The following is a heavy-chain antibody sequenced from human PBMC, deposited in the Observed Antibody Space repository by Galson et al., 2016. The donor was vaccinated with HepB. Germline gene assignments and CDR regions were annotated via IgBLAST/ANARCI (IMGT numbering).Heavy chain of an antibody. J-gene: IGHJ1*01. CDR2: IIPILRTA. Sequence: SVKVSCKASGGTFSSYAINWLRQAPGQGLEWMGGIIPILRTASYAQKFQGRVTITADKFTSTAYMELSSLRSEDTAVYYCARGGEYFQHWGQGTLVTVSS. V-gene: IGHV1-69*06. CDR1: GGTFSSYA. CDR3: ARGGEYFQH.